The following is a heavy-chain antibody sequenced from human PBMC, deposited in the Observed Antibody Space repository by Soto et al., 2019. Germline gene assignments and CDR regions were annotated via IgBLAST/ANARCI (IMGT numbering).Heavy chain of an antibody. J-gene: IGHJ6*02. CDR1: GFSIINDFY. Sequence: KASETLSLTCAVSGFSIINDFYWGWIRQSPGKGLECIATISHRGITYYNPSLKSRVTISIDTSNNQFSLGLNSVTAADTAVYYCTSDNTVVGPYYYAMDVWGQGTTVTVS. D-gene: IGHD1-1*01. V-gene: IGHV4-38-2*01. CDR2: ISHRGIT. CDR3: TSDNTVVGPYYYAMDV.